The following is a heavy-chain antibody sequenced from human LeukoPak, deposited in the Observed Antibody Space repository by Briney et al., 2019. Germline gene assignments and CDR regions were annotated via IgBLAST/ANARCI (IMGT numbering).Heavy chain of an antibody. CDR1: GYTFTGYY. D-gene: IGHD3-22*01. CDR3: ARGDYDSSGWAFDI. CDR2: INPNSGGT. Sequence: ASVKVSCKASGYTFTGYYMHWVRQAPGQGLEWMGWINPNSGGTNYAQKFQGRVTMTRDTSISTAYMELSRLRSDDTAMYYCARGDYDSSGWAFDIWGQGTMVTVSS. V-gene: IGHV1-2*02. J-gene: IGHJ3*02.